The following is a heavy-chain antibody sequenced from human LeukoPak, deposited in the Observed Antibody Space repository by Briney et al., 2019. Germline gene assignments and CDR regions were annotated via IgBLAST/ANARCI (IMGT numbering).Heavy chain of an antibody. D-gene: IGHD1-26*01. Sequence: ASVKVSCKAPGYTFTSYYLHWVRQAPGQGLEWMGIINPGGGSTSYARKLQGRVTMTRDTSASTVYMEVTSLRSDDTAVYFCARGSLVREQPGYFDYWGQGTLVTVSS. J-gene: IGHJ4*02. CDR2: INPGGGST. CDR1: GYTFTSYY. CDR3: ARGSLVREQPGYFDY. V-gene: IGHV1-46*01.